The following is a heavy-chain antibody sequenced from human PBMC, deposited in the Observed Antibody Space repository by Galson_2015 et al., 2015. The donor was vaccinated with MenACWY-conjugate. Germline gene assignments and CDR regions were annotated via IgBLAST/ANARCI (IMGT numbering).Heavy chain of an antibody. J-gene: IGHJ4*02. CDR3: AKSSAMATEVDY. CDR2: RYYRGNT. CDR1: GGSISSTSYY. V-gene: IGHV4-39*01. Sequence: ETLSLTCTVSGGSISSTSYYWGWIRQPPGKGLEWIGTRYYRGNTYYNPSLKSRVTISVDTSKNQFSLKLSSVTAADTAVYYCAKSSAMATEVDYWGQGTLVTVSS. D-gene: IGHD5-18*01.